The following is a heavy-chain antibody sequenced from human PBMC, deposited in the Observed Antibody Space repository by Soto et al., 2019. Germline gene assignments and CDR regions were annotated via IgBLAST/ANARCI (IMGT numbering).Heavy chain of an antibody. CDR3: ARAGGTTVTGLWHFDS. V-gene: IGHV3-33*01. CDR1: GFTFNTYS. J-gene: IGHJ4*02. CDR2: IWYDGTQK. Sequence: SLRLSCEASGFTFNTYSMHWVRQPPGKGLEWLAAIWYDGTQKYYADSVKGRFIISRDNSKKTLYLEMNGLRAEDTAVYYCARAGGTTVTGLWHFDSWGQGTLVTVSS. D-gene: IGHD4-17*01.